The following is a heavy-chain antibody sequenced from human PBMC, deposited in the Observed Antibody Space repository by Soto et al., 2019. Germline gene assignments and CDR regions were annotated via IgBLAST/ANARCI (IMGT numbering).Heavy chain of an antibody. V-gene: IGHV1-69*12. Sequence: QVQLVQSGAEVKKPGSSVKVSCKASGGTFSSYAISWVRQAPGQGLEWMGGIIPIFGTANYAQKFQGRVTSTADESTSTAHMELSRLRSEDTAVYYCARERYCSGGSCYPPDPWGQGTLVTVSS. CDR1: GGTFSSYA. CDR3: ARERYCSGGSCYPPDP. CDR2: IIPIFGTA. D-gene: IGHD2-15*01. J-gene: IGHJ5*02.